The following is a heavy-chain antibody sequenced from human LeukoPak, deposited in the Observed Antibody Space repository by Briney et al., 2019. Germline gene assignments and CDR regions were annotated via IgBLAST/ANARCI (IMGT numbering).Heavy chain of an antibody. CDR3: AKGVVANPKSRYFDL. D-gene: IGHD2-21*01. Sequence: GGSLRLSCAASGFTFSSYAMSWVRQAPGKGLEWVSAISGSGGSTYYADSAKGRFTISRDNSKNTLYLQMNSLRAEDTAVYYCAKGVVANPKSRYFDLWGRGTLVTVSS. J-gene: IGHJ2*01. V-gene: IGHV3-23*01. CDR1: GFTFSSYA. CDR2: ISGSGGST.